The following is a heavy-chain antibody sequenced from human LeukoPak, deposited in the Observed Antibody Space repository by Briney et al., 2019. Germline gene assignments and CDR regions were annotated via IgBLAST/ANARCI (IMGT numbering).Heavy chain of an antibody. D-gene: IGHD4/OR15-4a*01. CDR2: INPSGGST. V-gene: IGHV1-46*03. CDR1: GYTFTSYY. CDR3: ATSVFMVFDY. J-gene: IGHJ4*02. Sequence: ASVKVSCKASGYTFTSYYMHWVRQAPGQGLEWMGIINPSGGSTSYAQKFQGRVTMTRDTSTSTVYMEQSSLRSEDTAVYYCATSVFMVFDYWGQGTLVTVSS.